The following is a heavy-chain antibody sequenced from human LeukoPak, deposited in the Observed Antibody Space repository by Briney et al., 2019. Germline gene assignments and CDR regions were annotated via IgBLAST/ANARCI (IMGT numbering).Heavy chain of an antibody. V-gene: IGHV3-23*01. CDR2: IKGNGDSS. D-gene: IGHD3-22*01. CDR1: GFPFTNYA. Sequence: GGSVRLSCAAPGFPFTNYAMGWVRQAPGKGREWVSGIKGNGDSSYYADSVKGRFTISRDNSKSALYLQLNSLRAEDTAVYYCAKRDAYDSSGFSPLFDYWGQGALVTVSS. CDR3: AKRDAYDSSGFSPLFDY. J-gene: IGHJ4*02.